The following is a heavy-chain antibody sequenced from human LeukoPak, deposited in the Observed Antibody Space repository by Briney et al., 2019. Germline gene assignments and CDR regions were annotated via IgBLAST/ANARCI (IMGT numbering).Heavy chain of an antibody. D-gene: IGHD1/OR15-1a*01. V-gene: IGHV3-74*01. CDR2: INSDGSTT. J-gene: IGHJ4*02. Sequence: GGSLRLSCAASGFTFSSYWMHWVRQAPGKGLVWVSRINSDGSTTTYAHSVKGRFTISRDNAKNTLYVQMNSLRAEDTAVYYCVRGVKNSARSLDYWGQGTLVTVSS. CDR3: VRGVKNSARSLDY. CDR1: GFTFSSYW.